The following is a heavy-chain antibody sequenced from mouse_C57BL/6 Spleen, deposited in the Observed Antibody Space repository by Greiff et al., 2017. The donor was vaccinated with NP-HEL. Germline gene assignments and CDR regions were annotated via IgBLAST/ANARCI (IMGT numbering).Heavy chain of an antibody. Sequence: QVQLKQSGAELVRPGTSVKVSCKASGYAFTNYLIEWVKQRPGQGLEWIGVINPGSGGTNYNEKFKGKATLTADKSSSTAYMQLSSLTSEDSAVYFCAYSYDWYFDVWGTGTTVTVSS. CDR1: GYAFTNYL. V-gene: IGHV1-54*01. D-gene: IGHD6-5*01. CDR2: INPGSGGT. CDR3: AYSYDWYFDV. J-gene: IGHJ1*03.